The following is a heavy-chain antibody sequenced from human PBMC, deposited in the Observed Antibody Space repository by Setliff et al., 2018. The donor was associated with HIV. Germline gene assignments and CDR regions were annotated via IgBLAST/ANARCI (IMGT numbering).Heavy chain of an antibody. Sequence: LSLTCTISGGSISSYYWSWIRQPLGKGLEWIGYIYYSGSTNYNPSLKSRVTISVDTSKDQFSLKLSSVTAADTAVYYCARNPCSGGSCPDAFDIWGQGTMVTVSS. V-gene: IGHV4-59*01. CDR3: ARNPCSGGSCPDAFDI. CDR1: GGSISSYY. D-gene: IGHD2-15*01. CDR2: IYYSGST. J-gene: IGHJ3*02.